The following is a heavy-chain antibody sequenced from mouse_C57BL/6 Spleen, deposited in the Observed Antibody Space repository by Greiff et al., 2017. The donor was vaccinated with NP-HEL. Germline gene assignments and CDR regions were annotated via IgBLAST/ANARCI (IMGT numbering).Heavy chain of an antibody. J-gene: IGHJ4*01. CDR2: ISSGGSYT. Sequence: EVKLMESGGDLVKPGGSLKLSCAASGFTFSSYGMSWVRQTPDKRLEWVATISSGGSYTYYLDSVKGRFTISRDNAKNTLYLQMSSLKSEDTAMYYCARRDYSNYVGYAMDYWGQGTSVTVSS. D-gene: IGHD2-5*01. CDR1: GFTFSSYG. V-gene: IGHV5-6*02. CDR3: ARRDYSNYVGYAMDY.